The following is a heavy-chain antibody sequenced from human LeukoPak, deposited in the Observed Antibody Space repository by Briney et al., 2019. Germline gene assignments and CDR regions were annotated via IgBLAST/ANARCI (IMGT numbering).Heavy chain of an antibody. CDR1: GFTFSSYA. J-gene: IGHJ6*03. V-gene: IGHV3-30*04. CDR2: IRYDGSDK. D-gene: IGHD3-3*01. Sequence: PGRSLRLSCAASGFTFSSYAMHWVRQAPGKGLEWVSFIRYDGSDKYYADSVKGRFTISKDKSKNTVYLQMNSLTAEATAVYYCAKDGVLYYDSWSVYPPSYYYMDVWGKGTTVTVSS. CDR3: AKDGVLYYDSWSVYPPSYYYMDV.